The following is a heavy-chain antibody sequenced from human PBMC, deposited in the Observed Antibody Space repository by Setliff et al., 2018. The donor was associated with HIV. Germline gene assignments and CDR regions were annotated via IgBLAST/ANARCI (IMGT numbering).Heavy chain of an antibody. CDR2: IKDDGSKK. V-gene: IGHV3-7*03. CDR3: ARDSISDYHYHYGMDV. CDR1: GFTFSNYW. Sequence: GGSLRLSCAASGFTFSNYWMGWVRQAPGKGLEWVANIKDDGSKKDYVDSVKGRFTISRDNAKNTLYLQMNSLRAEDTAVYYCARDSISDYHYHYGMDVWGQGTTVTVSS. D-gene: IGHD6-6*01. J-gene: IGHJ6*02.